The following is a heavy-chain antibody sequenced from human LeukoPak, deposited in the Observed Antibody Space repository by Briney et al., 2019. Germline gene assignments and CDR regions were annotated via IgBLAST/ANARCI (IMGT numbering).Heavy chain of an antibody. CDR1: GGSFSGYY. CDR2: VNHSGST. J-gene: IGHJ4*02. V-gene: IGHV4-34*01. Sequence: SETLSLTCAVYGGSFSGYYWSWIRQPPGKGLEWIGEVNHSGSTNYNPSLKSRVTISVDTSKNQFSLKLSSVTAADTAVYYCARGGYRAIDYWGQGTLVTVSS. D-gene: IGHD6-13*01. CDR3: ARGGYRAIDY.